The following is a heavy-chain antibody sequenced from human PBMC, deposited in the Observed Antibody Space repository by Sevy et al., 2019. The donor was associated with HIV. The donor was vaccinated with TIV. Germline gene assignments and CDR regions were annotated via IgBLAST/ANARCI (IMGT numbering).Heavy chain of an antibody. Sequence: GGSLRLSCAASGFTFNICGMAWVRQAPGKGLEWVSTISGGNNNTYYAESVKGRFTISRDNSKDTLYLQMNNLRADDTATYYCAKHPDYDFLSDIGSSFDYWGQGTLVTVSS. CDR3: AKHPDYDFLSDIGSSFDY. J-gene: IGHJ4*02. D-gene: IGHD3-3*01. CDR2: ISGGNNNT. V-gene: IGHV3-23*01. CDR1: GFTFNICG.